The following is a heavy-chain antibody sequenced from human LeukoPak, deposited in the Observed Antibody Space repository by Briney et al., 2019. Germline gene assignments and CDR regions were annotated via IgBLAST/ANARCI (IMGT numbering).Heavy chain of an antibody. J-gene: IGHJ4*02. CDR2: IYSGGAT. D-gene: IGHD6-19*01. CDR1: GFTVSGDY. V-gene: IGHV3-53*01. CDR3: AKAGLQKKYSSGWHGDY. Sequence: GSLRLSCAVSGFTVSGDYMSWVRQAPGKGLEWVSVIYSGGATYYADSVKGRFTISRDNSKNTLYLQMNSLRAEDTAVYYCAKAGLQKKYSSGWHGDYWGQGTLVTVSS.